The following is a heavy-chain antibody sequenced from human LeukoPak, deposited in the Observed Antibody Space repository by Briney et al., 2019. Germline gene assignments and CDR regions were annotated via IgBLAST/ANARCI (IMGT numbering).Heavy chain of an antibody. CDR2: IYADGST. V-gene: IGHV3-53*01. Sequence: GGSLRLSCAASGFSVSGNYINWVRQPPGKGLEWVSVIYADGSTFYADTVKGRFTISRDNSKNTLYLQMTGLRAEDTAVYYCARVLHYYDDNTSPGYWGRGTLVTVSS. CDR3: ARVLHYYDDNTSPGY. J-gene: IGHJ4*02. CDR1: GFSVSGNY. D-gene: IGHD3-22*01.